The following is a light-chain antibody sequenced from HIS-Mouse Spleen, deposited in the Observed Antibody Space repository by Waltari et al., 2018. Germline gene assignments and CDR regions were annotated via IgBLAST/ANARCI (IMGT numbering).Light chain of an antibody. CDR1: QRISSW. V-gene: IGKV1-5*03. J-gene: IGKJ1*01. Sequence: DIQMTQSPSTLSASVGDRVTITCRASQRISSWLAWYQQKPWKAPKLLIYKASSLESGVPSRFSGSGSGTEFTLTISSLQPDDFATYYCQQYNSYSWTFGQGTKVEIK. CDR2: KAS. CDR3: QQYNSYSWT.